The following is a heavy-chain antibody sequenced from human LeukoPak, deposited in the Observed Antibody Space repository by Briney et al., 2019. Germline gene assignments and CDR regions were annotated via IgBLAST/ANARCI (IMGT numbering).Heavy chain of an antibody. CDR2: ISAYNGNT. V-gene: IGHV1-18*01. CDR3: ARGRPEQWLGGSAFDI. J-gene: IGHJ3*02. Sequence: ASVKVSCKASGYTFTSYGISWVRQAPGQGLEWMGWISAYNGNTNYAQKLQGRVTMTTDTSTSTAYMELRSLRSDDTAVYYCARGRPEQWLGGSAFDIWGQGTMVTVSS. CDR1: GYTFTSYG. D-gene: IGHD6-19*01.